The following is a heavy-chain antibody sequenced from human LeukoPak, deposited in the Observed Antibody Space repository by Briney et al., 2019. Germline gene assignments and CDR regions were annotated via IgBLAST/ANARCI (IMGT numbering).Heavy chain of an antibody. D-gene: IGHD3-3*01. Sequence: GGSLRLSCAASGFTFSSYSMNWVRQASGKGLEWVSSISSSSSYIYYADSVKGRFTISRDNAKNSLYLQMNSLRAEDTAVYYCARDVGTIFGVVSTPIDYWGQGTLVTVSS. V-gene: IGHV3-21*01. J-gene: IGHJ4*02. CDR3: ARDVGTIFGVVSTPIDY. CDR1: GFTFSSYS. CDR2: ISSSSSYI.